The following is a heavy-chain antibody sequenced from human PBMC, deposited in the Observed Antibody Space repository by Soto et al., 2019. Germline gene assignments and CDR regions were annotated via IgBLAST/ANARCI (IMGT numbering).Heavy chain of an antibody. CDR1: GGSFSGYY. D-gene: IGHD6-6*01. CDR2: INHSGST. V-gene: IGHV4-34*01. Sequence: SETLSLTCAVYGGSFSGYYWSWIRQPPGKGLEWIGEINHSGSTNYNPSLKSRVTISVDTSKNQFSLKLSSVTAADTAVYYCARGPKASEQLVPVPYPNYYYYGMDVWGQGTTVTVSS. CDR3: ARGPKASEQLVPVPYPNYYYYGMDV. J-gene: IGHJ6*02.